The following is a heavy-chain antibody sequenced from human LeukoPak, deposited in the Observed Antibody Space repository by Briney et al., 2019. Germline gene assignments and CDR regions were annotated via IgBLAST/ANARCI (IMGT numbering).Heavy chain of an antibody. CDR2: IYYSGST. Sequence: PSETLSLTCTVSGGSISSSSYYWGWIRQPPGKGLEWIGSIYYSGSTYYNPSLKSRVTTSVDTSKNQFSLKLSSVTAADTAVYYCARDAAFMDVWGKGTTVTVSS. CDR3: ARDAAFMDV. CDR1: GGSISSSSYY. J-gene: IGHJ6*03. V-gene: IGHV4-39*07. D-gene: IGHD6-25*01.